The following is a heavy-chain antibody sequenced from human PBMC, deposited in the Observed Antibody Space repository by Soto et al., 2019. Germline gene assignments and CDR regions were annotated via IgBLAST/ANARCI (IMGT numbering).Heavy chain of an antibody. D-gene: IGHD3-10*01. V-gene: IGHV3-15*07. CDR1: GFTFSNAW. Sequence: PGGSLRLSCAASGFTFSNAWMNWVRQAPGKGLEWVGRIKSKTDGGTTDYAAPVKGRFTISRDDSKNTLYLQMNSLKTEDTAVYYCTTEFSVGFFRGSMDVWGQGTTVTVSS. CDR2: IKSKTDGGTT. J-gene: IGHJ6*02. CDR3: TTEFSVGFFRGSMDV.